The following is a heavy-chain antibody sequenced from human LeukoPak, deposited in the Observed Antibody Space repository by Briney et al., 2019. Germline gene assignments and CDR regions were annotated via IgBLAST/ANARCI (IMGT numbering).Heavy chain of an antibody. D-gene: IGHD2-2*01. CDR2: IYHSGST. J-gene: IGHJ5*02. Sequence: SETLSLTCTVSGGSISSGIYYWSWIRQPPGKGLEWIGYIYHSGSTYYNPSLKSRVTISVDRSKNQFSLKLSSVTAADTAVYYCARDRPRVGVVIPAATNWFDPWGQGTLVTVSS. CDR1: GGSISSGIYY. V-gene: IGHV4-30-2*01. CDR3: ARDRPRVGVVIPAATNWFDP.